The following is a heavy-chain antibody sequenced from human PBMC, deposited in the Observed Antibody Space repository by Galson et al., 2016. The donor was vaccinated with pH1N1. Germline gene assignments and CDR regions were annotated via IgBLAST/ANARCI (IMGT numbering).Heavy chain of an antibody. V-gene: IGHV1-8*01. CDR3: ARGGNCSGGSCYDVFDY. CDR2: MNPNNGNT. J-gene: IGHJ4*02. D-gene: IGHD2-15*01. Sequence: SVKVSCKASGYTFTDYDINWVRQGTGQGLEWMGWMNPNNGNTGYAQKFQGRVTMTRNTSISTAYMELSSLRSEDTAVYYCARGGNCSGGSCYDVFDYWGQGTLVTVS. CDR1: GYTFTDYD.